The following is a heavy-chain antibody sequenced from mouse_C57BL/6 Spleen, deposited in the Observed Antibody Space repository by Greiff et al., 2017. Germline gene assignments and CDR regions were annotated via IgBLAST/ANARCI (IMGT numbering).Heavy chain of an antibody. CDR2: ISDGGSYT. Sequence: EVKLMESGGGLVKPGGSLKLSCAASGFTFSSYAMSWVRQTPEKRLEWVATISDGGSYTYYPDNVKGRFTISRDNAKNNLYLQMSHLKSEDKTMFYYAKDEDYGSYAMDYWGQGTSVTVSS. J-gene: IGHJ4*01. V-gene: IGHV5-4*01. CDR1: GFTFSSYA. CDR3: AKDEDYGSYAMDY. D-gene: IGHD1-1*01.